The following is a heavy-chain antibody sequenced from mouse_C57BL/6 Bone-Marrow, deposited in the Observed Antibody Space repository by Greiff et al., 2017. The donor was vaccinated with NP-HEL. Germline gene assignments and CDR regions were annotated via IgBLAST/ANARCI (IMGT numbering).Heavy chain of an antibody. J-gene: IGHJ2*01. V-gene: IGHV1-15*01. CDR2: IDPETGGT. CDR3: TSDY. Sequence: VQLQQSGAELVRPGASVTLSCKASGYTFTDYEMHWVKQTPVHGLEWIGAIDPETGGTAYNQKFKGKARLTADKSSSTAYMELRSLTSEDSAVYYCTSDYWGQGTTLTVSS. CDR1: GYTFTDYE.